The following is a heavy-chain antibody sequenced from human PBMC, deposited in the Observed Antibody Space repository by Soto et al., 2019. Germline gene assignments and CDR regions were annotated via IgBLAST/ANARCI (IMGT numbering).Heavy chain of an antibody. CDR2: INHSGST. D-gene: IGHD2-15*01. V-gene: IGHV4-34*01. CDR1: GGSFSGYY. J-gene: IGHJ4*02. Sequence: QVQLQQWGAGLLKPSETLSLTCAVYGGSFSGYYWSWIRQPPGKGLEWIGEINHSGSTNYNPSLKSRVTISVDTPKNQFSLKLSSVTAADTAVYYCSREFPNCSGGSCWDYWGQGTLVTVSS. CDR3: SREFPNCSGGSCWDY.